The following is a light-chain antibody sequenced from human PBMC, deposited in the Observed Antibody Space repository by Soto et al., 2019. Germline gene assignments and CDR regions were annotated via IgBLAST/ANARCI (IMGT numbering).Light chain of an antibody. Sequence: QSVLTQPPSASGTPGQRVTISCSGSSSNIGSNTVNWYQQLPGTAPKLLIYSDNQPPSGVPDRFSGSKSGTSASLAISWLQSEDEADYYCAAWDDSLNGVVFGGGTQLTVL. CDR2: SDN. CDR1: SSNIGSNT. CDR3: AAWDDSLNGVV. J-gene: IGLJ2*01. V-gene: IGLV1-44*01.